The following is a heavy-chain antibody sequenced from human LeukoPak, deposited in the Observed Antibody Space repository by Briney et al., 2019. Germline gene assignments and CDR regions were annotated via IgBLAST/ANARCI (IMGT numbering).Heavy chain of an antibody. CDR3: ARKNLGEDI. Sequence: KPSETLSLTCTVSGYSISSGYYWGWIRQPPGKGLEWIGSIYYTGGTYYSPSLKSRVTISVDTSKNQFSLKLSSVTAADTAVYYCARKNLGEDIWGQGTMVTVSS. J-gene: IGHJ3*02. CDR2: IYYTGGT. V-gene: IGHV4-38-2*02. CDR1: GYSISSGYY.